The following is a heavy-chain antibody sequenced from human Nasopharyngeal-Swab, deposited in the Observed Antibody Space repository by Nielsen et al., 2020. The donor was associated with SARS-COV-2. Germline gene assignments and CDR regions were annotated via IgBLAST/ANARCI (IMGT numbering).Heavy chain of an antibody. Sequence: GESLKISCTASGFTFSAYWMYWVRQAPGKGLVWVSRINSDGSNTAYADSVKGRFSISRDNAKNSLYLQMNSLRAEDTAVYYCASTGYSSGWFVGWGQGTLVTVSS. V-gene: IGHV3-74*01. CDR1: GFTFSAYW. D-gene: IGHD6-19*01. CDR2: INSDGSNT. CDR3: ASTGYSSGWFVG. J-gene: IGHJ4*02.